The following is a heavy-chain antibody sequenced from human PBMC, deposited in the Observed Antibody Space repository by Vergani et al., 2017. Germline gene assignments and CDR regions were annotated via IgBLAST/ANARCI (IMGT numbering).Heavy chain of an antibody. Sequence: QVQLQESGPGLVKPSETLSLTCAVYGRSFSGYYWSWIRQPPGKGLGWIGEINHSGSTNYNPSLKRRVTISVDTSKKQFSLKLSSVTAADTAVYYCARAPFFSMVRGIGRNYFDYWGQGTLVTVSS. J-gene: IGHJ4*02. D-gene: IGHD3-10*01. CDR2: INHSGST. CDR1: GRSFSGYY. CDR3: ARAPFFSMVRGIGRNYFDY. V-gene: IGHV4-34*10.